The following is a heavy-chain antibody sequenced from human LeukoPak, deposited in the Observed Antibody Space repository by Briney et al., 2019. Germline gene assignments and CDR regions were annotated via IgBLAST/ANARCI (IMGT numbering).Heavy chain of an antibody. V-gene: IGHV3-9*01. CDR3: AKVRGTYSSAYFFDY. J-gene: IGHJ4*02. D-gene: IGHD6-19*01. Sequence: GRSLRLSCAASGFTFDNYARHCVRQAPGKGLEWLSIISWNSGYIGYADSVKGRFTISRDNAKKSLDLQMNSLRAEDTAFYYCAKVRGTYSSAYFFDYWGQGTLVTVSS. CDR2: ISWNSGYI. CDR1: GFTFDNYA.